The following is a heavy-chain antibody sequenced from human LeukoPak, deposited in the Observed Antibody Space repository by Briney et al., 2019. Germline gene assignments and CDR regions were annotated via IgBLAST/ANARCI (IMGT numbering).Heavy chain of an antibody. CDR1: GGSISSSNW. V-gene: IGHV4-4*02. CDR3: ARVKPPYVNDY. J-gene: IGHJ4*02. CDR2: INHSGST. Sequence: SETLSLTCAVSGGSISSSNWWSWVRQPPGKGLEWIGEINHSGSTNYNPSLKSRVTISVDTSKNQFSLKLSSVTAADTAVYYCARVKPPYVNDYWGQGTLVTVSS. D-gene: IGHD3-16*01.